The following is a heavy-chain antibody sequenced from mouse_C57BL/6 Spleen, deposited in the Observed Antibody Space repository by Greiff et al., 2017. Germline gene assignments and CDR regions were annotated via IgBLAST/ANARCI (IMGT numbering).Heavy chain of an antibody. J-gene: IGHJ1*03. V-gene: IGHV1-59*01. CDR1: GYTFTSYW. Sequence: QVHVKQPGAELVRPGTSVKLSCKASGYTFTSYWMHWVKQRPGQGLEWIGVIDPSDSYTNYNQKFKGKATLTVDTSSSTAYMQLSSLTSEDSAVYYCARGGNYYGSSRYWYFDVWGTGTTVTVSS. CDR2: IDPSDSYT. D-gene: IGHD1-1*01. CDR3: ARGGNYYGSSRYWYFDV.